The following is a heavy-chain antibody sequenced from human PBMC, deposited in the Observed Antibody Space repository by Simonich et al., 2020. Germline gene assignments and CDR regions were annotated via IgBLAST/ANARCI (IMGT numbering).Heavy chain of an antibody. CDR1: GFTVSRNY. CDR3: ARWTATGYYFDY. Sequence: EVQLVESGGGLIQPGGSLRRSCAASGFTVSRNYMSRVRQAPGNGLECVSVIYSGSSTYYADSVKGRFTISRDNSKNTLYLQINSLRAEDTAVYYCARWTATGYYFDYWGQGTLVTVSS. CDR2: IYSGSST. J-gene: IGHJ4*02. V-gene: IGHV3-53*01. D-gene: IGHD1-1*01.